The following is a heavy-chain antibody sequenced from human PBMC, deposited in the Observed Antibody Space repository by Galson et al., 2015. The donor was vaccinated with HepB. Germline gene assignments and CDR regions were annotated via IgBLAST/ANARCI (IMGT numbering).Heavy chain of an antibody. CDR3: AKGYGLFDS. D-gene: IGHD5-18*01. CDR1: GFAFDNHA. J-gene: IGHJ5*01. Sequence: SLRLSCAASGFAFDNHAMRWVRQAPGRGLEWISGITGKGDSTFYADSVKGRFTVFKDNSNNMLYLQMNSLRGEDAGLYFCAKGYGLFDSWGQGILVTVSS. V-gene: IGHV3-23*01. CDR2: ITGKGDST.